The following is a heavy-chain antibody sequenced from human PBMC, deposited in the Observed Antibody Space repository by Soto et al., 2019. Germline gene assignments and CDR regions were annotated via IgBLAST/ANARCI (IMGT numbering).Heavy chain of an antibody. D-gene: IGHD6-13*01. V-gene: IGHV3-23*01. J-gene: IGHJ4*02. CDR2: ISDDGGST. CDR1: GFTFSGYG. CDR3: AKRVEYSSPTHYLDS. Sequence: QPGGSLRLSCAASGFTFSGYGMNWVRQAPGKGLEWVSSISDDGGSTYYADSVKGRFTVPRDNSKNTLFLQMHSLRADDTAVYYCAKRVEYSSPTHYLDSWGQGTQVTVSS.